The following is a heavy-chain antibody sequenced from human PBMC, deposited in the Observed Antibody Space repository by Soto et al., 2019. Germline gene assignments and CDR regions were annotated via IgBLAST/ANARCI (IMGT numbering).Heavy chain of an antibody. V-gene: IGHV1-3*01. Sequence: ASVKVSCKASGDAFTTYSFHWVRQAPGHGLEWMGWIQAASGSTKYSQTFQGRLTNTRDTSASTVYMELSSLRPEDTAVYYCATGRYSGSSYYDGLDVWGQGTTVTVSS. CDR2: IQAASGST. J-gene: IGHJ6*02. D-gene: IGHD1-26*01. CDR3: ATGRYSGSSYYDGLDV. CDR1: GDAFTTYS.